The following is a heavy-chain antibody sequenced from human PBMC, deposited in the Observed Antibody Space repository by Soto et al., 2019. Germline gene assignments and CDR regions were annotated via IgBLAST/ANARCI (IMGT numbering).Heavy chain of an antibody. Sequence: EVQLVESGGGLVQPGGSLRLSCAASGFTFSSYWMSWVRQAPGKGLEWVANIKQDGSEKYYVDSVKGRFTISRDNAKNSLYLQMNSLRAEDTAVYYCARDGSLGDVDTAMEYYFDYWGQGTLVTDSS. CDR1: GFTFSSYW. CDR2: IKQDGSEK. J-gene: IGHJ4*02. D-gene: IGHD5-18*01. V-gene: IGHV3-7*03. CDR3: ARDGSLGDVDTAMEYYFDY.